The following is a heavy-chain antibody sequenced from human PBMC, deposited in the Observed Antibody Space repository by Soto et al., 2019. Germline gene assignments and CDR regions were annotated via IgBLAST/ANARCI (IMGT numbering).Heavy chain of an antibody. CDR3: TRGRTTASY. D-gene: IGHD1-7*01. V-gene: IGHV3-7*01. CDR2: LKEDGSEI. CDR1: GFTFNTYS. Sequence: GGSLRLSCAASGFTFNTYSMTWVRQAPGKGLEWVASLKEDGSEIHYVDSVKGRFTISRDNAKNSLFLQMNSLRAEDTAVYYCTRGRTTASYWGQGTLVTVSS. J-gene: IGHJ4*02.